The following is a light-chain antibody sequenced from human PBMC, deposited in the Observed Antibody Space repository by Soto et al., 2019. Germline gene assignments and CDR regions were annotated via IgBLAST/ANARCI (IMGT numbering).Light chain of an antibody. CDR2: DVS. Sequence: QSVRTQPASVSGSPGQSITISCTGTSSDVGGYNYVSWYQQHPGKAPKLMIYDVSNRPSGVSNRFSGSKSGNTASLTISGLQAEDEVDYYCSSSTSNSTLESVFGTGTKVTVL. V-gene: IGLV2-14*01. CDR1: SSDVGGYNY. CDR3: SSSTSNSTLESV. J-gene: IGLJ1*01.